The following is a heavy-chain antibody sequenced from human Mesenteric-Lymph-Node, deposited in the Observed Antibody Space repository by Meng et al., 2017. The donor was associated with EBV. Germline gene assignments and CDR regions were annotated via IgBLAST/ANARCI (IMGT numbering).Heavy chain of an antibody. J-gene: IGHJ5*02. V-gene: IGHV4-4*02. D-gene: IGHD3-10*01. CDR2: IYHSGST. CDR1: GASISSSNW. Sequence: QVQLQESGPGLVKPSGTLSLTCAVSGASISSSNWWSWVRQPPGKGLEWIGEIYHSGSTNYNPSLKSRVTISIDTSKNQFSLKLNSVTAADTAVYYCARDGGSGSYYNYNWFDPWGQGTLVTVSS. CDR3: ARDGGSGSYYNYNWFDP.